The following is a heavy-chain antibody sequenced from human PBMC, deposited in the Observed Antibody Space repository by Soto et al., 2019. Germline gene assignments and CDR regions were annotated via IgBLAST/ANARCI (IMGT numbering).Heavy chain of an antibody. CDR2: IVPMFGTS. CDR3: NRGSEYDLWSGYL. CDR1: GGTSTSYA. V-gene: IGHV1-69*06. J-gene: IGHJ4*02. Sequence: QERLVQSGAEVRKPGSSVKVSCKVTGGTSTSYASNWVRQAPGQGLEWMGGIVPMFGTSKYAQKFQGRVTITADTSTNIAYMELRRLRSEDTAVYYCNRGSEYDLWSGYLWGQGTLVSVSS. D-gene: IGHD3-3*01.